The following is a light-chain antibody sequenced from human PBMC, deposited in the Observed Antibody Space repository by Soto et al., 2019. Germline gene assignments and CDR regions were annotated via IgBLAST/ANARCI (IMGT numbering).Light chain of an antibody. CDR3: QHYNNWPRT. Sequence: EIVMTQSPATLSVSPGERATLSCRASQSVSSNLAWYQQTPFQAPRLLIYGASTRSTGIPARFSGSGSGTEFTLTISSLQSEDCAVYYCQHYNNWPRTFGQGTKVEIK. CDR2: GAS. V-gene: IGKV3-15*01. J-gene: IGKJ1*01. CDR1: QSVSSN.